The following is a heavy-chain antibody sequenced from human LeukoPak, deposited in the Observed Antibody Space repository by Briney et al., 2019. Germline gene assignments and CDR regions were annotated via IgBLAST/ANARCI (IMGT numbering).Heavy chain of an antibody. J-gene: IGHJ5*02. V-gene: IGHV4-39*01. CDR1: GGSISSSSYY. Sequence: PSETLSLTCTVSGGSISSSSYYWGWIRQPPEKGLEWIGSIYYSGSTYYKPSLKSQATISVDTSKNQFSLKLTSLTAADTAVYYCARGHCSSTSCYYAAWFDPWGQGTLVTVSS. CDR2: IYYSGST. CDR3: ARGHCSSTSCYYAAWFDP. D-gene: IGHD2-2*01.